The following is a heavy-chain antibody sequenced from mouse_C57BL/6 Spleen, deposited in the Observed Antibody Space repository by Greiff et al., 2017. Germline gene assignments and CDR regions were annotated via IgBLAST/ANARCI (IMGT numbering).Heavy chain of an antibody. J-gene: IGHJ3*01. D-gene: IGHD1-1*01. CDR2: IYPGNSDT. CDR3: TRCPLGYYGSSQAWFAY. CDR1: GYTFTSYW. Sequence: EVQLQQSGTVLARPGASVKMSCKTSGYTFTSYWMHWVKQRPGQGLEWIGAIYPGNSDTSYTQKFQGKANLTAVTSASTAYMELSSLTNEDSADYYWTRCPLGYYGSSQAWFAYWGQGTLVTVSA. V-gene: IGHV1-5*01.